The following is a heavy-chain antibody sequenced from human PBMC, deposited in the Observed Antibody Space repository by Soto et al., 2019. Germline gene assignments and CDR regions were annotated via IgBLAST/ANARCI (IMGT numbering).Heavy chain of an antibody. CDR2: INSGGIIT. Sequence: GGSLRLSCAASGFTFSGYWMHWVRQVPGKGLVWVSRINSGGIITGYADSVKGRFTISRENAKNTLYLQMSNLRVEDTAVYFCARLGATTWHWGHGTLVTVSS. J-gene: IGHJ4*01. CDR3: ARLGATTWH. CDR1: GFTFSGYW. V-gene: IGHV3-74*01. D-gene: IGHD1-26*01.